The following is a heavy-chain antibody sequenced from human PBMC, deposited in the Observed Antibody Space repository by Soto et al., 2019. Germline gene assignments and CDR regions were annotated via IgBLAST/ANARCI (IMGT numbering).Heavy chain of an antibody. CDR3: AAQEVGGSYVYTFDP. CDR1: GGFFSGYD. V-gene: IGHV4-34*01. D-gene: IGHD1-26*01. CDR2: INHSGST. J-gene: IGHJ5*02. Sequence: SEPLSLTCTVSGGFFSGYDCRWFRPPPGKGLGWITEINHSGSTNRDPSLKSRVTVSVETSKIQFSRKLSSVTAADTAVYYCAAQEVGGSYVYTFDPWGQGTLVT.